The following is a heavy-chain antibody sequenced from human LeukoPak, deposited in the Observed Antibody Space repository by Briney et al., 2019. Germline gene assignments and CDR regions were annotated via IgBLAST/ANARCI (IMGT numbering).Heavy chain of an antibody. CDR1: GGTFSSYA. V-gene: IGHV1-69*13. CDR2: IIPIFGTA. CDR3: AESGSGSYYNVGYYGMDV. Sequence: SVKVSCKASGGTFSSYAISWVRQAPGQGLEWMGGIIPIFGTANYAQKFQGRVTITAGESTSTAYMELSSLRSEDTAVYYCAESGSGSYYNVGYYGMDVWGQGTTVTVSS. J-gene: IGHJ6*02. D-gene: IGHD3-10*01.